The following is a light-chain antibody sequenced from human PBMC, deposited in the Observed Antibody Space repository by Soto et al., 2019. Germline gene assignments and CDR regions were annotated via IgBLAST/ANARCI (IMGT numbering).Light chain of an antibody. V-gene: IGKV1-8*01. J-gene: IGKJ2*01. Sequence: AIRMTQSPSSFSASTGDRVTITCRASQGISSYLAWYQQKPGKAPKLLIYAASTLQSGVPSRFSGSGSGTDFTLTLSCLQSEDFATYYRQQYYSYPPTFGQGTKLEIK. CDR3: QQYYSYPPT. CDR2: AAS. CDR1: QGISSY.